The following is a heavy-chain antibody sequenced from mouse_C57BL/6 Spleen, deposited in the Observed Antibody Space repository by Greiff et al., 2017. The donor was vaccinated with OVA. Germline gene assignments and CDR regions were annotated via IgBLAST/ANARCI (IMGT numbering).Heavy chain of an antibody. J-gene: IGHJ2*01. CDR3: ASPFITTVVATEYFDY. V-gene: IGHV1-62-3*01. Sequence: QVQLQQPGAELVKPGASVKLSCKASGYTFTSYWMHWVKQRPGRGLEWIGRIDPNSGGTKYNEKFKSKATLTVDKSSSTAYMQLNSLTSEDSAVYFCASPFITTVVATEYFDYWGQGTTLTVSS. CDR2: IDPNSGGT. D-gene: IGHD1-1*01. CDR1: GYTFTSYW.